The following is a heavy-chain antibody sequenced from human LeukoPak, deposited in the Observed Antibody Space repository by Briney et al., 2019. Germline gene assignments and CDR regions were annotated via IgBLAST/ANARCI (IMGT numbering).Heavy chain of an antibody. J-gene: IGHJ4*02. D-gene: IGHD1-26*01. CDR1: GFTFSSYA. Sequence: GGSLRLSYAASGFTFSSYAMSWVRQAPGKGLEWVSAISGSGGSTYYADSVKGRFTISRDNSKNTLYLQMSSLRADDTAVYYCVRSRIWEVLSSFDLWGQGALVIVSS. CDR2: ISGSGGST. V-gene: IGHV3-23*01. CDR3: VRSRIWEVLSSFDL.